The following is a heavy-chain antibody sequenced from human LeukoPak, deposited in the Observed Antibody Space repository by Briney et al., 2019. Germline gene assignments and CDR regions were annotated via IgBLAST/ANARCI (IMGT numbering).Heavy chain of an antibody. D-gene: IGHD2-15*01. CDR3: AHRLQVDYCSGGSRLGCYSFDP. V-gene: IGHV2-5*01. CDR1: GFSLTSGVG. Sequence: SGPTLVNPTQTLTLTCTFSGFSLTSGVGVGWIRQPPGKALEWLALIYWNDDKRYSPSLQSRLTITKDTSKNQVVLTMTNMDPVDTATCYCAHRLQVDYCSGGSRLGCYSFDPWGQGTLVTVSS. CDR2: IYWNDDK. J-gene: IGHJ5*02.